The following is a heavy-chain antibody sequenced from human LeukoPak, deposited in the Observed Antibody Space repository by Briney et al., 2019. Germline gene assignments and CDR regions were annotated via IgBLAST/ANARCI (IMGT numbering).Heavy chain of an antibody. CDR2: ISGSGGST. CDR3: AKGAYGSGSQTLTD. Sequence: PGGPLRLSCAASGFTFSSYAMHWVRQAPGKGLEWVSAISGSGGSTYYADSVKGRFTISRDNSKNTLYLQMNSLRAEDTAVYYCAKGAYGSGSQTLTDWGQGTLVTVSS. J-gene: IGHJ4*02. CDR1: GFTFSSYA. V-gene: IGHV3-23*01. D-gene: IGHD3-10*01.